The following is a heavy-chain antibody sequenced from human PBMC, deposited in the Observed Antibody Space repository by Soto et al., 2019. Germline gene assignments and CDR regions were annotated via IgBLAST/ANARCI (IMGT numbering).Heavy chain of an antibody. CDR2: IIPILGIA. D-gene: IGHD6-19*01. CDR3: ARDYMISSGWYYFDY. V-gene: IGHV1-69*04. J-gene: IGHJ4*02. Sequence: SVTVSCEASVGTFSSYTSSWVRQAPGQGLEWMGRIIPILGIANYAQKFQGRVTITADKPTSTAYMELSSLRSEDTAVYYCARDYMISSGWYYFDYWGQGTLVTVSS. CDR1: VGTFSSYT.